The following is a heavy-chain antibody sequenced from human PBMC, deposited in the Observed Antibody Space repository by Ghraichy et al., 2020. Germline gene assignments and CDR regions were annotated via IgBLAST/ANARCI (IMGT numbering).Heavy chain of an antibody. V-gene: IGHV3-9*01. D-gene: IGHD3-9*01. Sequence: GGSLRLSCAASGFIFDDYGMHWVRQASGKGLEWVSSISWNSGSIGYADSVKGRFTISRDNAKNSLYLQMNSLRPEDTAFYYCATVLIPQGHYGLDVWGQGTTVTVSS. J-gene: IGHJ6*02. CDR3: ATVLIPQGHYGLDV. CDR1: GFIFDDYG. CDR2: ISWNSGSI.